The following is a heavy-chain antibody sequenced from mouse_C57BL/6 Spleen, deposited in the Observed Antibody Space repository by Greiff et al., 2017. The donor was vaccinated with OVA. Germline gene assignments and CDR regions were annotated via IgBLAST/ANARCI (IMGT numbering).Heavy chain of an antibody. CDR3: ARGGYDDYAMDY. J-gene: IGHJ4*01. CDR1: GFTFSDYG. V-gene: IGHV5-15*01. Sequence: EVQLVESGGGLVQPGGSLKLSCAASGFTFSDYGMAWVRQAPRKGPEWVAFISNLAYSIYYADTVTGRFTISRENATNTLYLEMSSLRSEDTAMYYCARGGYDDYAMDYWGQGTSVTVSS. D-gene: IGHD2-2*01. CDR2: ISNLAYSI.